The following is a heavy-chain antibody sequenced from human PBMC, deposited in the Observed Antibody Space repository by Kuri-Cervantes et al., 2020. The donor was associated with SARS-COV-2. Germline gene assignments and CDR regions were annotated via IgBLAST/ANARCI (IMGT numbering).Heavy chain of an antibody. J-gene: IGHJ5*02. D-gene: IGHD3-22*01. CDR2: VKADGSET. V-gene: IGHV3-7*05. Sequence: GGSLRLSCAASGFTFSSYWMNWVRQPKGKGLEWVAKVKADGSETYYADSVKGRFIVSRDNVKKSLDLQMNSLRLEDTAIYYCARDKFGTYDHDGGGYYTSSDHWFDHWGQGTRVTVSS. CDR3: ARDKFGTYDHDGGGYYTSSDHWFDH. CDR1: GFTFSSYW.